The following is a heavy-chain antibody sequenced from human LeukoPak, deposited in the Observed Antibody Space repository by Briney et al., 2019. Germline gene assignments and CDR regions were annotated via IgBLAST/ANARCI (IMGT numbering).Heavy chain of an antibody. D-gene: IGHD3-22*01. Sequence: SETLSLTCSISGGSIRNYYWTWTRQPPGKGLEWIGHVSNSGNTKYNPSLKSRVTISIDTSKKHFSLNLSSVSAADTAVYYCASRAFYDSSGLDFWGQGILVTVSS. CDR2: VSNSGNT. J-gene: IGHJ4*02. CDR3: ASRAFYDSSGLDF. V-gene: IGHV4-59*08. CDR1: GGSIRNYY.